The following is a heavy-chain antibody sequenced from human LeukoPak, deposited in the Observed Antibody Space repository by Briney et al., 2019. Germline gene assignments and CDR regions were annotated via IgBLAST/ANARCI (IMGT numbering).Heavy chain of an antibody. CDR3: ARAGRIAAADSFDY. Sequence: PSETLSLTCTVSGGSISSGDYYWSWIRQPPGKGLEWIGYIYYSGSTYYNPSLKSRVTISVDTSKNQFSLKLSSVTAADTAVYYCARAGRIAAADSFDYWGQGTLVTVSS. V-gene: IGHV4-30-4*08. D-gene: IGHD6-13*01. J-gene: IGHJ4*02. CDR2: IYYSGST. CDR1: GGSISSGDYY.